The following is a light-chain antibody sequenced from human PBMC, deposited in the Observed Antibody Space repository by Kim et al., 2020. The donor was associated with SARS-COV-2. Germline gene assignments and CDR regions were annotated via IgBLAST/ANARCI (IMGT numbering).Light chain of an antibody. CDR3: QVWDSSSDHPV. CDR1: NIGSKS. Sequence: PGKTAGITCGGNNIGSKSVHWYQQKPGPAPVLFIYNDSDRPSGIPERFSGSNSGNTATLTISRVEAGDEADYYCQVWDSSSDHPVFGGGTQLTVL. V-gene: IGLV3-21*04. CDR2: NDS. J-gene: IGLJ3*02.